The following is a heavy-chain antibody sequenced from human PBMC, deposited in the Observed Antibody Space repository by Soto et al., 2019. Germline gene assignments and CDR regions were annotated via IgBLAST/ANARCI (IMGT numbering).Heavy chain of an antibody. D-gene: IGHD3-9*01. Sequence: PGGSLRLSCAASGFTFSSYWMSWVRQAPGKGLEWVANIKQDGSEKYYVDSVKGRFTISRDNAKNSLYLQMNSLRAEDTAVYYCARDPSPAIRYFDWLPEYFDYWGQGTLVTVSS. V-gene: IGHV3-7*01. J-gene: IGHJ4*02. CDR2: IKQDGSEK. CDR3: ARDPSPAIRYFDWLPEYFDY. CDR1: GFTFSSYW.